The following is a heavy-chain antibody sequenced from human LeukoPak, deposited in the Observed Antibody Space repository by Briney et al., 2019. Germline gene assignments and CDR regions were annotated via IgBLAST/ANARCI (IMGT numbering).Heavy chain of an antibody. CDR2: IYSGGST. CDR3: ARDLLEWYFDY. Sequence: GGSLRLSCAASGFTVNSTYMSWVRQTPGKGLEWVSVIYSGGSTYYADSVKGRFTISRDNSKNTLYLQMNSLRAEDTAVYYCARDLLEWYFDYWGQGTLVTVSS. CDR1: GFTVNSTY. V-gene: IGHV3-66*01. D-gene: IGHD3-3*01. J-gene: IGHJ4*02.